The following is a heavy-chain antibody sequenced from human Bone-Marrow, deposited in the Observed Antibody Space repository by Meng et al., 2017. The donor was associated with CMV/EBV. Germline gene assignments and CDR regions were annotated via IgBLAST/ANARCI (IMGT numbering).Heavy chain of an antibody. CDR3: ASERDYDFWSDTWDV. J-gene: IGHJ6*02. D-gene: IGHD3-3*01. CDR2: SNAGNGNT. V-gene: IGHV1-3*02. CDR1: GYTFTSYA. Sequence: ASVKVSCKASGYTFTSYAMHWVRQAPGQRLEWMGWSNAGNGNTKYSQEFQGRVTITRDTSASTAYMELSSLRSEDTAVYYCASERDYDFWSDTWDVWGQGNTVTVYS.